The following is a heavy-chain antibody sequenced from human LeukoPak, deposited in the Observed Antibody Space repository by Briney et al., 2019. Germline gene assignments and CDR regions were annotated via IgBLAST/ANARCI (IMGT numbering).Heavy chain of an antibody. V-gene: IGHV1-8*03. CDR2: MNPNSGNT. CDR3: ARVQALTDPFDY. J-gene: IGHJ4*02. CDR1: GYTFTSYD. Sequence: RASVKVSCKASGYTFTSYDINWVRQATGQGLEWMGWMNPNSGNTGYAQKFQGRVTITRNTSISTAYMELSSLRSDDTAVYYCARVQALTDPFDYWGQGTLVTVSS. D-gene: IGHD3-9*01.